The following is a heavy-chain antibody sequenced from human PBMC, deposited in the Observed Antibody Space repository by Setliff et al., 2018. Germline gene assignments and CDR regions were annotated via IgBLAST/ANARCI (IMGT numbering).Heavy chain of an antibody. CDR2: IGAYTGNT. CDR3: ERLVRYCTATACQRTSGDDL. J-gene: IGHJ5*02. Sequence: ASVKVSCKASGYTLINYGISWVRQAPGQGLEWMGWIGAYTGNTNYAQKFQGRVTMTTDTSTNTAYLDLRSLRSDDTAVYYCERLVRYCTATACQRTSGDDLWGQGTLVTVSS. CDR1: GYTLINYG. V-gene: IGHV1-18*01. D-gene: IGHD2-8*01.